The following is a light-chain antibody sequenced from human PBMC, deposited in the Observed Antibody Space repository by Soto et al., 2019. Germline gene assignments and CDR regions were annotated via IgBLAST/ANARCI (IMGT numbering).Light chain of an antibody. CDR2: EGD. J-gene: IGLJ1*01. CDR3: CTSAGRTTYV. V-gene: IGLV2-23*01. CDR1: SSDVGSYNL. Sequence: QSVLTQPASSSGTPGQSITTSCTGTSSDVGSYNLVSWYQQQPGNAPKLMIYEGDQRPSGVSNRFPGSKSGNPASLASSGLRAEDKADYYCCTSAGRTTYVSGTGTKSPS.